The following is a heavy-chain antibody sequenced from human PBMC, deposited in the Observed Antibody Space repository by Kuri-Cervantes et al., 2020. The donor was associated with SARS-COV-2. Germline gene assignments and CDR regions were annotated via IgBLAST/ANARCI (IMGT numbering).Heavy chain of an antibody. D-gene: IGHD3-16*02. CDR3: ARSGIGVWGSYRYVDD. Sequence: GGSLRLSCAASGFTFSSYVMSWVRQATGKGLEWVSAISGSGGSTYYADSAKGRFTISRDNSKNTLYLQMNSLRAEDTAVYYCARSGIGVWGSYRYVDDWGQGILVTVSS. CDR1: GFTFSSYV. J-gene: IGHJ4*02. V-gene: IGHV3-23*01. CDR2: ISGSGGST.